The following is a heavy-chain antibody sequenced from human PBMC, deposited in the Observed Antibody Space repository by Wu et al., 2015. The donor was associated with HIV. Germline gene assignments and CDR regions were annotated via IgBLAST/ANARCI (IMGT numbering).Heavy chain of an antibody. CDR3: ARGTIFGVVVSYYYYYMDV. CDR1: GGTFSSYA. V-gene: IGHV1-69*12. J-gene: IGHJ6*03. Sequence: QVQLVQSGAEVKKPGSSVKVSCKASGGTFSSYAISWVRQAPGQGLEWMGGIIPIFGTANYAQKFQGRVTITADESTSTAYMELSSLRSEDTAVYYCARGTIFGVVVSYYYYYMDVWGKGTTGHRLL. CDR2: IIPIFGTA. D-gene: IGHD3-3*01.